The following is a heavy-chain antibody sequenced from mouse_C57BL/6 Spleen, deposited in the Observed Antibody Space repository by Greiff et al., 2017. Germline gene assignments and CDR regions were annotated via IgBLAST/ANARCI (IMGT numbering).Heavy chain of an antibody. CDR1: GYAFSSSW. D-gene: IGHD2-2*01. J-gene: IGHJ2*01. Sequence: VQLQQSGPELVKPGASVKISCKASGYAFSSSWMNWVKQRPGKGLEWIGRIYPGDGDTNYNGKFKGKATLTADKSSSTAYMQLSSLTSEDSAVYFCARSSYGYGYYFDYWGQGTTLTVSS. V-gene: IGHV1-82*01. CDR3: ARSSYGYGYYFDY. CDR2: IYPGDGDT.